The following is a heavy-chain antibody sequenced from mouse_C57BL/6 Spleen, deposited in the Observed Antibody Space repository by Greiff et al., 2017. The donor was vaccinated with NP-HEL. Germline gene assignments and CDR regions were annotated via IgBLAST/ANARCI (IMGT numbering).Heavy chain of an antibody. CDR2: IDPDDGDT. Sequence: VQLQQSGAELVRPGASVKLSCTASGFNIKDYCMHWVKQRPEQGLEWIGRIDPDDGDTDYAPKFQGKATLTADTSSNTAYLQLSSLTSEDTAVYYCTTERVWDCYSSPWFGYWGQGTLVTVSA. J-gene: IGHJ3*01. V-gene: IGHV14-1*01. CDR1: GFNIKDYC. CDR3: TTERVWDCYSSPWFGY. D-gene: IGHD1-1*01.